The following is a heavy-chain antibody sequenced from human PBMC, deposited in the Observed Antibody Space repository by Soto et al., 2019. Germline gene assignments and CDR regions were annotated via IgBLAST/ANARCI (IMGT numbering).Heavy chain of an antibody. J-gene: IGHJ6*02. CDR2: IVVGSGNT. CDR3: AADHSLYCSSTSCYTTYYYYGMDV. CDR1: GFTFTSSA. D-gene: IGHD2-2*02. V-gene: IGHV1-58*01. Sequence: SVKVSCKASGFTFTSSAVQWVRQARGQRLEWIGWIVVGSGNTNYAQKFQERVTITRDMSTSTAYMELSSLRSEDTAVYYCAADHSLYCSSTSCYTTYYYYGMDVWGQVTTVTFSS.